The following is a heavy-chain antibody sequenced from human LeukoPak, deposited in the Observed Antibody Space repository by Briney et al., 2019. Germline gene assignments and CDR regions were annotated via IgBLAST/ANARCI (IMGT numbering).Heavy chain of an antibody. CDR1: GFTLNNYW. Sequence: GGSLRLSCAASGFTLNNYWMSWVRQAPGKGLEWVSSISSSSSYIYYADSVKGRFTISRDNAKNSLYLQMNSLRAEDTAVYYCARDWYDLVVPAAIKGHCAFDIWGQGTMVTVSS. CDR2: ISSSSSYI. J-gene: IGHJ3*02. D-gene: IGHD2-2*01. CDR3: ARDWYDLVVPAAIKGHCAFDI. V-gene: IGHV3-21*01.